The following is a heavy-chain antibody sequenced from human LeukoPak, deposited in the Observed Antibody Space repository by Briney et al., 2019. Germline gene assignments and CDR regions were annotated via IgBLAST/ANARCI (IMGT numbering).Heavy chain of an antibody. Sequence: ASVKVSCKASGDTFTGYYLHWVRQAPGQGLEWMGWINPNSGVTDYAQKFQGRVTMTTDMSITTAYMELNRLRSDDTAVYYCATGGGSSGCPDYWGQGTLVTVSS. D-gene: IGHD3-22*01. J-gene: IGHJ4*02. CDR3: ATGGGSSGCPDY. CDR1: GDTFTGYY. V-gene: IGHV1-2*02. CDR2: INPNSGVT.